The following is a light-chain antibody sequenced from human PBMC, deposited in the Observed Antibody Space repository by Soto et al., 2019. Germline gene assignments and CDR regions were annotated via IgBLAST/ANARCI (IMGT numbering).Light chain of an antibody. V-gene: IGLV2-14*01. J-gene: IGLJ1*01. CDR1: SSDIGGYNY. CDR2: EVS. Sequence: QSALTQPASVSGSPGQSITISCTGTSSDIGGYNYVSWYQQHPGKAPKLIIYEVSHRPSGVSHRFSGSKSGNTASLTISGLQAEDEAEYYCSSYASISPDVFGTGTKLTVL. CDR3: SSYASISPDV.